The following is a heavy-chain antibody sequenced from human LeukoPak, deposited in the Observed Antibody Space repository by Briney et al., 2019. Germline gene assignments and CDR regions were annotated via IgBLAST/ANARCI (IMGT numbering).Heavy chain of an antibody. D-gene: IGHD3-10*01. CDR1: GGSIRSYY. Sequence: SETLSLTCTVSGGSIRSYYWSWIRQPPGKGLEWIGYIYYSGSTNYNPSLKSRVTISVDASKNQFSLKLRSVTVADPAVYYCARAPGSGSSSDYWGQGTLVTVSS. CDR2: IYYSGST. V-gene: IGHV4-59*01. CDR3: ARAPGSGSSSDY. J-gene: IGHJ4*02.